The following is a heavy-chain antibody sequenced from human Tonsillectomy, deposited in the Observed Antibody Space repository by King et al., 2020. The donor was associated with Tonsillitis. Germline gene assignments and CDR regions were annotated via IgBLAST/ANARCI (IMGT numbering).Heavy chain of an antibody. CDR2: ISWNSGSI. V-gene: IGHV3-9*01. J-gene: IGHJ6*02. Sequence: DVQLVESGGGLVQPGRSLRLSCAASGFTFDDYAMHWVRQAPGKGLEWVSGISWNSGSIGYGDSVRGRFTISRDNAKNSLYLQMNSLRAEDTALYYCAKDFYPRVPYYYYGMDVWGQGTTVTVSS. CDR3: AKDFYPRVPYYYYGMDV. D-gene: IGHD4/OR15-4a*01. CDR1: GFTFDDYA.